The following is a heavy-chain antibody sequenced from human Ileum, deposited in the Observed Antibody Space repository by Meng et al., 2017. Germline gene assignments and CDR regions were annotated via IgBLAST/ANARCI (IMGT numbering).Heavy chain of an antibody. V-gene: IGHV3-33*01. CDR3: ARDDPDYSSGDDAFDI. D-gene: IGHD3-10*01. CDR2: IWSDGDAK. CDR1: GFTFPFSDYN. J-gene: IGHJ3*02. Sequence: GESLKISCAASGFTFPFSDYNMHWVRQAPGQGLEWVGVIWSDGDAKYYAESVRGRFTISRDNFNNKLYLQMNSLRDEDTAVYYCARDDPDYSSGDDAFDIWGQGTMVTVSS.